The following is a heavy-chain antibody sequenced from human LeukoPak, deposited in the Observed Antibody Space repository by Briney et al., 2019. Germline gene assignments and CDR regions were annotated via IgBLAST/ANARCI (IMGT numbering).Heavy chain of an antibody. Sequence: ASVKVSCKASGYTFTGYYMHWVRQAPGQGLEWMGWINPNSGGTNYAQKFQGRVTKTRDTSISTAYMELSRLRSDDTAVYYCARVGQQLANWFDPWGQGTLVTVSS. D-gene: IGHD6-13*01. CDR2: INPNSGGT. J-gene: IGHJ5*02. V-gene: IGHV1-2*02. CDR1: GYTFTGYY. CDR3: ARVGQQLANWFDP.